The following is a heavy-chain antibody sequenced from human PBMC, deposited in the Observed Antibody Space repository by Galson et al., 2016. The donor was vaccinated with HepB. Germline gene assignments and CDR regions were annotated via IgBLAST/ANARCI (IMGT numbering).Heavy chain of an antibody. CDR2: ISASGGST. D-gene: IGHD5-12*01. CDR1: GFTFNNYA. J-gene: IGHJ5*02. Sequence: SLRLSCAASGFTFNNYAMSWVRQAPGKGLQWVSSISASGGSTYYRDSVKGRVTVSRDNSNNTVHLQMSSLRAEDTAIYYCAKHQWQRVYNYMDAWGQGTLVTVSS. CDR3: AKHQWQRVYNYMDA. V-gene: IGHV3-23*01.